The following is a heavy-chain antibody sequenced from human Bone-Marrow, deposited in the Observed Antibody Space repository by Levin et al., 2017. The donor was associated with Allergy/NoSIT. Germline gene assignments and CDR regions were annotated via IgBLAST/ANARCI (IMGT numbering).Heavy chain of an antibody. V-gene: IGHV3-7*01. J-gene: IGHJ6*02. Sequence: GESLKISCAASGFTFSSYWMSWVRQAPGKGLEWVANIKQDGSEKYYVDSVKGRFTISRDNAKNSLYLQMNSLRAEDTAVYYCARDYQASLWGMDVWGQGTTVTVSS. CDR3: ARDYQASLWGMDV. D-gene: IGHD1-26*01. CDR1: GFTFSSYW. CDR2: IKQDGSEK.